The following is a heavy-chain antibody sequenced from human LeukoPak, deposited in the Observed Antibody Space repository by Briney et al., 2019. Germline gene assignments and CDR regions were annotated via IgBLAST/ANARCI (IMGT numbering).Heavy chain of an antibody. CDR1: GFIFSSYW. CDR3: ARGGGYSYVLFDY. V-gene: IGHV3-74*01. CDR2: VNGVGSNT. Sequence: GGSLRLSCAPSGFIFSSYWMHWVRQAPGKGLVWVSRVNGVGSNTSYADSVKGRFTISRDNAKNTLYLQMNSLRDEDTAVYYCARGGGYSYVLFDYWGQGTLVTASS. J-gene: IGHJ4*02. D-gene: IGHD5-18*01.